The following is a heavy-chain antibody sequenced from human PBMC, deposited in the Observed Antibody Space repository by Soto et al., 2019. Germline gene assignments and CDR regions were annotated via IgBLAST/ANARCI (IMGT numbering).Heavy chain of an antibody. CDR2: IYTSGPT. V-gene: IGHV4-4*07. D-gene: IGHD1-26*01. CDR1: GGSIRSYY. Sequence: QVQLQESGPGLVKPSETLSLTCNVSGGSIRSYYWSWIRQPAGKALEWIGRIYTSGPTNYNPSLKSRATMLIDTSKTKFSLMLSSVTAAETAVYYCAREGASGFGMDVWGQGTTVTASS. CDR3: AREGASGFGMDV. J-gene: IGHJ6*02.